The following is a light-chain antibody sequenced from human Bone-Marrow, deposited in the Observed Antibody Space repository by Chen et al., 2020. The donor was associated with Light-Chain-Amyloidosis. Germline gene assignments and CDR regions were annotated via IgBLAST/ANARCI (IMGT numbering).Light chain of an antibody. V-gene: IGLV4-69*01. CDR1: SGHRTYP. CDR3: QTWGSGFHVL. J-gene: IGLJ2*01. Sequence: QLVLTQSPSASASLGASVKLTCILSSGHRTYPNAWHQRQPGKGPRYLMLVNQDGTHTKGDGIPDRFSGSSSGAERYLTISSLRSEDEAYYYCQTWGSGFHVLFGGGTRLSVL. CDR2: VNQDGTH.